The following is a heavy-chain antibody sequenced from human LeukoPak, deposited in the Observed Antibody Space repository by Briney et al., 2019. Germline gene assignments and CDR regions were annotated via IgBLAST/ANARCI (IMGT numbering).Heavy chain of an antibody. J-gene: IGHJ3*02. CDR3: ARVKVGASAFDI. CDR2: IYHSGST. Sequence: PSQTLSLTCTVSGGSISSGGYYWSWIRQPPGKGLEWIGYIYHSGSTYYNPSLKSRVTISVDRSKNQFSLKLSSVTAADTAVYYCARVKVGASAFDIWGQGTMVTVSS. CDR1: GGSISSGGYY. V-gene: IGHV4-30-2*01. D-gene: IGHD1-26*01.